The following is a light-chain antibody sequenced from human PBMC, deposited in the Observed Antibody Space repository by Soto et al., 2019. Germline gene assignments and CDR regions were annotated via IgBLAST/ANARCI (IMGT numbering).Light chain of an antibody. J-gene: IGKJ5*01. Sequence: EIVLTQSPGTLSLSPGERATLSCRASQSVYNNYIAWYQQKPGQAPRRLIYGASSRATGIPDRFSGSGSGTDFTLTISRLEPEDFAVYYCQQYSTSPTFGEGTRLEIK. CDR2: GAS. CDR1: QSVYNNY. CDR3: QQYSTSPT. V-gene: IGKV3-20*01.